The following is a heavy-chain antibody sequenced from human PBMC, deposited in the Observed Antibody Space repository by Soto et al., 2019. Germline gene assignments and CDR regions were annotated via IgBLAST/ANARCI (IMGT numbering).Heavy chain of an antibody. CDR1: GFTFSSYW. Sequence: GGSLRLSCAASGFTFSSYWMSWVRQAPGKGLEWVANIKQDGSEKYYVDSVKGRFTISRANAKNSLYLQMNSLRAEDTAVYYCARPPGIAVAGWFDPWGQGTLVTVSS. J-gene: IGHJ5*02. CDR2: IKQDGSEK. D-gene: IGHD6-19*01. V-gene: IGHV3-7*05. CDR3: ARPPGIAVAGWFDP.